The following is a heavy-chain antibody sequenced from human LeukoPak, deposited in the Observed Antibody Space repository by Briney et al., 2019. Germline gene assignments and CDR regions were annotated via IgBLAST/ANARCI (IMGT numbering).Heavy chain of an antibody. V-gene: IGHV4-59*12. D-gene: IGHD1-1*01. CDR3: ARSVSLTTFDY. CDR2: IYYSGST. Sequence: RPSETLSLTCTVSGGSISSYYWSWIRQPPGKGLEWIGYIYYSGSTNYNPSLKSRVTISVDTSKNQFSLKLSSVTAADTAVYYCARSVSLTTFDYWGQGTLVTVSS. CDR1: GGSISSYY. J-gene: IGHJ4*02.